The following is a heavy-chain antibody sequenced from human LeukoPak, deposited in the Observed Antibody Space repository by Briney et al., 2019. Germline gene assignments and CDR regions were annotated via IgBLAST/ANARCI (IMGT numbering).Heavy chain of an antibody. CDR1: GFTFIDYY. V-gene: IGHV3-11*01. Sequence: PGGSLRLSCAASGFTFIDYYRTWIRQAPGKGWECVSYISDSLNMIYYADSVKVRFTISRDNAKKSLSLLMNSLRAEDTAVYYCARVRNYVFDIWGQGTLVTVSS. D-gene: IGHD2/OR15-2a*01. J-gene: IGHJ3*02. CDR3: ARVRNYVFDI. CDR2: ISDSLNMI.